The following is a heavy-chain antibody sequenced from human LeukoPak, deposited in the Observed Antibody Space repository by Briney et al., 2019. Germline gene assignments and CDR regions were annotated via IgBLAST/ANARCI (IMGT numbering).Heavy chain of an antibody. CDR2: INPNSGGT. V-gene: IGHV1-2*02. D-gene: IGHD3-10*01. J-gene: IGHJ4*02. CDR3: ARNSMIRGGIDDY. CDR1: GYTFTGYY. Sequence: ASVKVSCKASGYTFTGYYMHWVRQAPGQGLEWMGWINPNSGGTNYAQKFQGRVTMTRDTSISTAYMELSSLRFEDTAVYYCARNSMIRGGIDDYWGQGTLVTVSS.